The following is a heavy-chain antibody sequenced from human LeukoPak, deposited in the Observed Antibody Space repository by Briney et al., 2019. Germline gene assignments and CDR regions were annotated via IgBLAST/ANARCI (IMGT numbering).Heavy chain of an antibody. CDR3: GRDGGTFPDF. V-gene: IGHV1-18*01. Sequence: ASVKVSCKTSGYTFTTYGISWVRQAPGQGLEWMGWIRAYNGNTNYVQNFQGSLIMTTHTSTSTAYLELRRLRSDDTAVYYCGRDGGTFPDFWGQGALVTVSS. D-gene: IGHD1-26*01. J-gene: IGHJ4*02. CDR2: IRAYNGNT. CDR1: GYTFTTYG.